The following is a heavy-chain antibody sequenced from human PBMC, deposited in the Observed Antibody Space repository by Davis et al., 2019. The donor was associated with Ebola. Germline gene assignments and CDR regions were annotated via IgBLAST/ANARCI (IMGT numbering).Heavy chain of an antibody. V-gene: IGHV3-30-3*01. J-gene: IGHJ4*02. CDR2: ISYDGSNK. D-gene: IGHD6-13*01. CDR3: AKGRDSSSWLDY. Sequence: GESLKISCAASGFTFSSYAMHWVRQAPGKGLEWVAVISYDGSNKYYADSVKGRFTTSRDNSKNTLYLQMNSLRAEDTAVYYCAKGRDSSSWLDYWGQGTLVTVSS. CDR1: GFTFSSYA.